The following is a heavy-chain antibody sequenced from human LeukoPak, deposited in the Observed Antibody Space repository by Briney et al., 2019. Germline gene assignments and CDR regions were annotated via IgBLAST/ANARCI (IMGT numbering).Heavy chain of an antibody. CDR3: ARGLHYNILTGGMDV. Sequence: SETLSLTCAVFGGSFSGYYWSWIRQSPEKGLEWIGEMSHTGATNYNPSLKSRVTVSVDTSKNQFSLNLRSVTAADTAVYYCARGLHYNILTGGMDVWGQGTTVIVSS. CDR1: GGSFSGYY. CDR2: MSHTGAT. J-gene: IGHJ6*02. D-gene: IGHD3-9*01. V-gene: IGHV4-34*01.